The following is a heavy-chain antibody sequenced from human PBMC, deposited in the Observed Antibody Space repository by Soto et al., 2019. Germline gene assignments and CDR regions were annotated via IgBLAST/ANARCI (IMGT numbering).Heavy chain of an antibody. D-gene: IGHD6-6*01. V-gene: IGHV1-69*08. CDR1: GGTFSSYT. Sequence: QVQLVQSGAEVKKPGSSVKVSCKASGGTFSSYTISWVRQAPGQGLEWMGRIIPILGIANYAQKVQGRVTITADKSTSTAYMELSSLRSEDTAVYYCARELYSSSSNFDYWGQGTLVTVSS. CDR3: ARELYSSSSNFDY. J-gene: IGHJ4*02. CDR2: IIPILGIA.